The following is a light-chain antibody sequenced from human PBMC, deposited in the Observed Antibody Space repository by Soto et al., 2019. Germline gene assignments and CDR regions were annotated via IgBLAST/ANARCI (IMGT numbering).Light chain of an antibody. CDR1: QSVTNY. Sequence: EIFLTQSPDTLSLSPGERATLTCRASQSVTNYIAWYQQRPGQAPRLLIYGASSRATGIPDRFSGSGSGTDFTLTISRPEPEDFAVYYCQQYGSSPLWTFGQGTKVDIK. V-gene: IGKV3-20*01. J-gene: IGKJ1*01. CDR3: QQYGSSPLWT. CDR2: GAS.